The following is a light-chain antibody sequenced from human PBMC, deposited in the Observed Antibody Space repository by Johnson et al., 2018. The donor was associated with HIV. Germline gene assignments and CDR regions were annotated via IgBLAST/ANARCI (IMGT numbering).Light chain of an antibody. V-gene: IGLV1-51*02. CDR2: END. CDR1: SSNIGNSY. J-gene: IGLJ1*01. Sequence: HSVLTQPPSVSAAPGQKVTISCSGSSSNIGNSYVCWYQQLPGTAPKLLIYENDKRPSGIPDRFSGSKSGTSATLGITGLQTGDEADYYCGTWDSSLSGYVVGKGTKVTVL. CDR3: GTWDSSLSGYV.